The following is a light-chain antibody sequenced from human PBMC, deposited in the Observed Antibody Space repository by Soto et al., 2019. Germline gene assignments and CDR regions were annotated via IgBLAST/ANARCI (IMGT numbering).Light chain of an antibody. CDR3: QQYNSYSPWT. Sequence: DIQMTLSPCTLSASVGDRVPITCRASQRGNKWLAWFQQKPETVPKLLIFDASTLQTGVPSRFGGGGSGTEFTLTISGLHPDDFATYYCQQYNSYSPWTFGPGTKVDIK. J-gene: IGKJ1*01. V-gene: IGKV1-5*01. CDR2: DAS. CDR1: QRGNKW.